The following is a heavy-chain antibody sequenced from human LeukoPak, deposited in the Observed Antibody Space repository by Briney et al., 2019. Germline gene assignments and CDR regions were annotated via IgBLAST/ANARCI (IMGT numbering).Heavy chain of an antibody. V-gene: IGHV3-23*01. D-gene: IGHD3-10*01. CDR2: ISGSGAYT. CDR1: GFTLSSYA. J-gene: IGHJ1*01. Sequence: GGSLRLSCAASGFTLSSYAMSWVRQAPGKGLEWVSTISGSGAYTYYAGSVKGRFTISRDNSKNTLYLQMNSLRAEDTAVYYCAKYFASGSYYKLPHWGQGTLVTVSS. CDR3: AKYFASGSYYKLPH.